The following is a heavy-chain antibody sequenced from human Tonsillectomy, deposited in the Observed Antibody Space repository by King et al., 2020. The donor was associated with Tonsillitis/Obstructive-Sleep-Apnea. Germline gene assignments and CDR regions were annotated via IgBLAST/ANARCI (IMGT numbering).Heavy chain of an antibody. J-gene: IGHJ6*03. CDR2: IYYSGGT. Sequence: VQLQESGPGLVKPSQTLSLTCTVSGGSISSGGYYWSWIRQHPGKGLEWIGYIYYSGGTYYNPSLKSRVTISVDTSKNQFSLKLSSVTAADTAVYYCATMEQPGYYYYMDVWGKGTTVTVSS. CDR3: ATMEQPGYYYYMDV. D-gene: IGHD1/OR15-1a*01. V-gene: IGHV4-31*03. CDR1: GGSISSGGYY.